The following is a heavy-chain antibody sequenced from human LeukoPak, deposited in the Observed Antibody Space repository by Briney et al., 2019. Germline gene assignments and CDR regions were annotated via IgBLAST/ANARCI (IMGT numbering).Heavy chain of an antibody. J-gene: IGHJ4*02. Sequence: GGSLRLSCAASGFTFSTYTMSWIRQAPGKGLEWVSYISSSSSYTNYADSVKGRFTISRDNAKNSLYLQMNSLRAGDTAVYYCARAMSYGDYVGLAYWGQGTLVTVSS. V-gene: IGHV3-11*05. CDR2: ISSSSSYT. CDR3: ARAMSYGDYVGLAY. D-gene: IGHD4-17*01. CDR1: GFTFSTYT.